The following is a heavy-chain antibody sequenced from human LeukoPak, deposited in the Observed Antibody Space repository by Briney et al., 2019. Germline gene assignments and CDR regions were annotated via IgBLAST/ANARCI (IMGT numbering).Heavy chain of an antibody. Sequence: ASVKVSCKVSGYTLTGLSMHWVRQAPGKGLEWMGGFDPEDGETIYAQKFQGRVTMTEDTSTDTAYMELSSLRSEDTAVYYCATGTRWTEEYRFDYWGQGTLVTVSS. CDR1: GYTLTGLS. D-gene: IGHD1-1*01. CDR2: FDPEDGET. V-gene: IGHV1-24*01. CDR3: ATGTRWTEEYRFDY. J-gene: IGHJ4*02.